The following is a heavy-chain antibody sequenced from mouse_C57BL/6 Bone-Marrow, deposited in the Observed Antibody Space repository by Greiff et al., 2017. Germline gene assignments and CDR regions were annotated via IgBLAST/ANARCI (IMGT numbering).Heavy chain of an antibody. CDR2: IYPGSGST. Sequence: VQLQQPGAELVKPGASVKMSCKASGYTFTSYWITWVKQRPGQGLEWIGDIYPGSGSTNYNEKFKSKATLTVDTSSSTAYMQLSSLTSEDTAVDYCSRAYYSNYWYFDVWGTGTTVTVSS. D-gene: IGHD2-5*01. CDR1: GYTFTSYW. V-gene: IGHV1-55*01. CDR3: SRAYYSNYWYFDV. J-gene: IGHJ1*03.